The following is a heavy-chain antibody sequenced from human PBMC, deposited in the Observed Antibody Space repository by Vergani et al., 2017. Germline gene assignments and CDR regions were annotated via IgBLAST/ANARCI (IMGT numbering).Heavy chain of an antibody. V-gene: IGHV4-61*02. D-gene: IGHD2-15*01. Sequence: QVQLQESGPGLVKPSQTLSLTCTVSGGSINSHNYYWSWIRQPPGKGLEWIGRIHTSGSTNYNPSLKSRVTMSEDTSKNQFSLNLTSGTAADTAVFFCARTIYRGGSGYKPLDDSWGQGILVTVSS. J-gene: IGHJ4*03. CDR2: IHTSGST. CDR3: ARTIYRGGSGYKPLDDS. CDR1: GGSINSHNYY.